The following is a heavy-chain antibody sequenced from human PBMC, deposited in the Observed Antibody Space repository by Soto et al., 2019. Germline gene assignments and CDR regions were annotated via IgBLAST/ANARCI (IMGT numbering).Heavy chain of an antibody. CDR1: GFTFSSYG. J-gene: IGHJ4*02. CDR2: IWFDGNKE. CDR3: ARGMGQQSPDYLDY. V-gene: IGHV3-33*01. D-gene: IGHD6-13*01. Sequence: QVQLVESGGGAVQPGRSLRLSCVASGFTFSSYGMHWVRQAPGTGLEWVSVIWFDGNKEYYADPVKGRFTISRDNSKNKLYLQMNSLRAEDTAVYYCARGMGQQSPDYLDYWGEGSLVTIAS.